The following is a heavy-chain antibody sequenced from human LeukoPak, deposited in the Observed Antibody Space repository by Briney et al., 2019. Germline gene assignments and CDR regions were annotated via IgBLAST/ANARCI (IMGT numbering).Heavy chain of an antibody. Sequence: QPGGSLRLSCAASGFTFSSYAISWVRQAPGKGLEWVSAISGSGGSTYYADSVKGRFTISRDNSKNTLYLQMNSLRAEDTAVYYCAKSGYLRIFGVVDYWGQGTLVTVSS. J-gene: IGHJ4*02. CDR1: GFTFSSYA. CDR2: ISGSGGST. V-gene: IGHV3-23*01. D-gene: IGHD3-3*01. CDR3: AKSGYLRIFGVVDY.